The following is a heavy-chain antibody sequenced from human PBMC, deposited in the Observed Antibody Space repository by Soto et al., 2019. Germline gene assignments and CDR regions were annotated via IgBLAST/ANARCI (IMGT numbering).Heavy chain of an antibody. V-gene: IGHV1-69*13. J-gene: IGHJ6*03. CDR3: ARSRVVLRFLEWLLYDYYYYYYYMDV. D-gene: IGHD3-3*01. Sequence: SVKVSCKASGGTFSSYAISWVRQAPGQGLEWMGGIIPIFGTANYAQKFQGRVTITADESTSTAYMELSSLRSEDTAVYYCARSRVVLRFLEWLLYDYYYYYYYMDVWGKGTTVTVSS. CDR2: IIPIFGTA. CDR1: GGTFSSYA.